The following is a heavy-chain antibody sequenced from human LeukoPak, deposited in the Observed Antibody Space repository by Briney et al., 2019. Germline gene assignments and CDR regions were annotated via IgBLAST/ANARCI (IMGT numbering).Heavy chain of an antibody. J-gene: IGHJ3*02. CDR2: MNPNSGNT. D-gene: IGHD4-17*01. CDR3: ARKLESEYDYGDYVMGAFDI. V-gene: IGHV1-8*01. CDR1: GYTFTSYD. Sequence: ASVKVSCKASGYTFTSYDINWVRQATGQGLEWMGWMNPNSGNTGYAQKFQGRVTMTRNTSISTAYMELSSLRSEDTAVYYCARKLESEYDYGDYVMGAFDIWGQGTMVTVSS.